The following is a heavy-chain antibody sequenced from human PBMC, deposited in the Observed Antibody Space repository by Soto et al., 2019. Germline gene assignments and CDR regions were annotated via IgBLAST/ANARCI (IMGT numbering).Heavy chain of an antibody. J-gene: IGHJ4*02. D-gene: IGHD2-15*01. CDR3: ARVGGSHSGGIDY. Sequence: QVQLVQSGAEVKKPGSSVKVSCKASGGTFSSYSINWVRQAPGQGLEWMGEIIPIFGTANYAQKFQGRVTITAVESTSTGYMELSSLTSEDTAVYYCARVGGSHSGGIDYLGQGTLVTVSS. CDR1: GGTFSSYS. CDR2: IIPIFGTA. V-gene: IGHV1-69*01.